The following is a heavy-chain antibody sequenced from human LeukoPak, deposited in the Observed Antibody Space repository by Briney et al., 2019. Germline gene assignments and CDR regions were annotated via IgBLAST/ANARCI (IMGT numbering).Heavy chain of an antibody. CDR2: ISDGGGTT. D-gene: IGHD4-17*01. CDR3: AKSYGDYLGYFDS. J-gene: IGHJ4*02. V-gene: IGHV3-23*01. Sequence: GGSLRLSCAASGFTFRSCAMSWVRQAPGKGREWVSGISDGGGTTNYADAVKGRFTISRDNSKNTLFLPMNSLRAEDTAVYYCAKSYGDYLGYFDSWGQGALVTVSS. CDR1: GFTFRSCA.